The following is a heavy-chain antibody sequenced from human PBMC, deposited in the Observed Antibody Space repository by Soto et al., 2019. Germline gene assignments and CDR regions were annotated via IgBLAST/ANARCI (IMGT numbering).Heavy chain of an antibody. CDR3: ARLPRSGSNAGFDY. J-gene: IGHJ4*02. V-gene: IGHV4-30-2*01. CDR1: GGSISSGGYS. CDR2: IYHSGST. D-gene: IGHD1-26*01. Sequence: QLQLQESGSGLVKPSQTLSLTCAVSGGSISSGGYSWSWIRQPPGKGLEWIGYIYHSGSTYYNPSLKSRVTISVARSKNQFSLKLSSVTAADTAVYYCARLPRSGSNAGFDYWGQGTLVTVSS.